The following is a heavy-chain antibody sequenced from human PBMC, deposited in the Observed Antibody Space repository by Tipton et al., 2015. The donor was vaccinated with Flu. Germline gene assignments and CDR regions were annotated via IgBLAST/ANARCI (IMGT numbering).Heavy chain of an antibody. V-gene: IGHV4-61*02. CDR1: GASISSGNFY. CDR3: ARGSYDGSGSPLRGNWFAP. Sequence: TLSLTCTVSGASISSGNFYWTWIRQSAGKGLEWIGRIHSGGSTNYNLSLKSRVTISVDTSKNQFSLRMDFVTAADTAFYYCARGSYDGSGSPLRGNWFAPWGQGTLVTVSS. D-gene: IGHD3-10*01. J-gene: IGHJ5*02. CDR2: IHSGGST.